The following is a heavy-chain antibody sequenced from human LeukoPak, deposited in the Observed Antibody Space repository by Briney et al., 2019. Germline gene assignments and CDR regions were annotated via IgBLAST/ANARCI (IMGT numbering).Heavy chain of an antibody. CDR1: GFTFSAYS. CDR3: ARDRGSLDFDY. D-gene: IGHD3-10*01. V-gene: IGHV3-48*01. CDR2: IRSSSRTI. J-gene: IGHJ4*02. Sequence: GGSLRLSCAASGFTFSAYSMNWVRQAPGKGLEWVSYIRSSSRTIYYADSVKGRFTISRDNAKNSLYLQMNSLRAEDTAVYYCARDRGSLDFDYWGQGTLVTVSS.